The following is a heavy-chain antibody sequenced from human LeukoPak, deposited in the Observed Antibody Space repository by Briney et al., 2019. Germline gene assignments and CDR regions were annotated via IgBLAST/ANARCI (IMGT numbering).Heavy chain of an antibody. D-gene: IGHD6-25*01. CDR1: GYTFTSYY. J-gene: IGHJ6*02. CDR2: INPSGGST. Sequence: GASVKVSCKASGYTFTSYYMHWVRQAPGQGLEWMGIINPSGGSTSYAQKFLGRVTMTRDTSTSTVYMELSSVGSEDTAVYYCARSGRRQYGMDVWGQGTTVTVSS. V-gene: IGHV1-46*01. CDR3: ARSGRRQYGMDV.